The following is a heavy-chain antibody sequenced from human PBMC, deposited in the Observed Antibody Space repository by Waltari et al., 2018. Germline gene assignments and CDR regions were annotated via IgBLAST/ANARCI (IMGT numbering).Heavy chain of an antibody. J-gene: IGHJ2*01. D-gene: IGHD2-2*01. CDR2: IRQDECEK. CDR3: VGRASAILDL. CDR1: GFTFKNYW. V-gene: IGHV3-7*04. Sequence: EVQLVESGGGLVQPGGSLRLSCTASGFTFKNYWMSWVRQSPGKGLEWVANIRQDECEKYYAVSVKGRFTSSRDNAKNSLYLQMNSLRAQDTAIYYCVGRASAILDLWGRGSLVTVSS.